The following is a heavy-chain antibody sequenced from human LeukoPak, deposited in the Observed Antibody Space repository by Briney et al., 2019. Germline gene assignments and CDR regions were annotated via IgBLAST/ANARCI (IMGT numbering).Heavy chain of an antibody. J-gene: IGHJ4*02. CDR1: GGSISSYY. CDR3: ARDDRGRDGDHHDD. V-gene: IGHV4-4*07. Sequence: SETLSLTCTVSGGSISSYYWSWIRQPAGKGLEWIGRIYISGNTDYNPSLKSRVTMSVDTSKSQFSLKLASVTAADTAVYYCARDDRGRDGDHHDDWGPGTLVTVSS. D-gene: IGHD5-24*01. CDR2: IYISGNT.